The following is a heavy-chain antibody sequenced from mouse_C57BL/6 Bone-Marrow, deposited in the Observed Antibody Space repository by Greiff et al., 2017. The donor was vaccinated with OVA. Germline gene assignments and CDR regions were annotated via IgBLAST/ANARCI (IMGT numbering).Heavy chain of an antibody. V-gene: IGHV1-64*01. Sequence: QVQLQQPGAELVKPGASVKLSCKASGYTFTSYWMPWVKQRPGQGLEWIGMIHPNSGSTNYNEKFKSKATLTVDKSSSTAYMQLSSLTSEDSAVYYCGRWTTVSYWYFDVWGTGTTVTVSS. D-gene: IGHD1-1*01. J-gene: IGHJ1*03. CDR2: IHPNSGST. CDR3: GRWTTVSYWYFDV. CDR1: GYTFTSYW.